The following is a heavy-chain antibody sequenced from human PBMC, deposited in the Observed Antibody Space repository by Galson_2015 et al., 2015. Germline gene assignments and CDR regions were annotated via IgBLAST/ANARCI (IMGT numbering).Heavy chain of an antibody. V-gene: IGHV6-1*01. CDR3: ARAPPLTPNSGYSYGFDY. CDR2: TYYRSKWYN. J-gene: IGHJ4*02. Sequence: AISGDSVSSNSAAWNWIRQSPSRGLEWLGRTYYRSKWYNDYAVSVKSRITINPDTSKNQFSLKLSSVTAADTAVYYCARAPPLTPNSGYSYGFDYWGQGTLVTVSS. D-gene: IGHD5-18*01. CDR1: GDSVSSNSAA.